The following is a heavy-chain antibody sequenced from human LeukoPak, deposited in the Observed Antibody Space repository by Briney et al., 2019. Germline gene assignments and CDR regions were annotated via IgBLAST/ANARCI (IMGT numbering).Heavy chain of an antibody. Sequence: ASVKVSCKASGGTFSSYAISWVRQAPGQGLEWMGGIIPIFGTANYAQKFQGRVTITADESTSTAYMELSSLRSEDTAVYYCASGTAGRDGYNFFRYYYFDYWGQGTLVTVSS. V-gene: IGHV1-69*13. CDR3: ASGTAGRDGYNFFRYYYFDY. CDR1: GGTFSSYA. D-gene: IGHD5-24*01. CDR2: IIPIFGTA. J-gene: IGHJ4*02.